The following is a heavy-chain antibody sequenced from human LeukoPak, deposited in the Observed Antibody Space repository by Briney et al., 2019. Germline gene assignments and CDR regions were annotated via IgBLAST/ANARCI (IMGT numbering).Heavy chain of an antibody. CDR3: AKDVPAVAGSSSGWSGGMDV. CDR2: ISSSGSTM. Sequence: GGSLRLSCAASGFTFSSCEVNWVRQAPGKGLEWVSYISSSGSTMYYADSVKGRFTVSRDNAKNSLFLQTNSLRAEDTALYYCAKDVPAVAGSSSGWSGGMDVWGQGTTVTVSS. J-gene: IGHJ6*02. CDR1: GFTFSSCE. V-gene: IGHV3-48*03. D-gene: IGHD6-19*01.